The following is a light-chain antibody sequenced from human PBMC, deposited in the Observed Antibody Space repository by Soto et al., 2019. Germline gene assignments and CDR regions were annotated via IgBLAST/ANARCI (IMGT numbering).Light chain of an antibody. CDR1: QDIRTE. Sequence: AIQMAQTPSSLSASVGDRVNITCRASQDIRTELGWYQQKPGKAPNLLIYATSSFQSGVPSRFSGSGSGTDFTLTISSLQPEDFATYYCLQDYNYPRTFGQGTKVDIK. J-gene: IGKJ1*01. V-gene: IGKV1-6*01. CDR3: LQDYNYPRT. CDR2: ATS.